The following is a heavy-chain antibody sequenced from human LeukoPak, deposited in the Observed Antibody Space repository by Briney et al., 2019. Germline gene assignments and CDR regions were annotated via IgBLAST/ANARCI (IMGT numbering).Heavy chain of an antibody. CDR2: IRSKANSYAT. D-gene: IGHD3-22*01. Sequence: GGSLRLSCAASGFTFSGSAMHWVRQASGKGLEWVGRIRSKANSYATAYAASVKGRFTISRDDSKNTAYLQMNSLKTEDTAVYYCARGGDSSGYEGRFDPWGQGTLVTVSS. J-gene: IGHJ5*02. CDR1: GFTFSGSA. V-gene: IGHV3-73*01. CDR3: ARGGDSSGYEGRFDP.